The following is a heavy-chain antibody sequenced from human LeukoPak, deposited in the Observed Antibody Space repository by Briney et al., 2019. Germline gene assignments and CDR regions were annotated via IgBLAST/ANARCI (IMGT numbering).Heavy chain of an antibody. CDR2: IYGSRSNR. D-gene: IGHD3-22*01. CDR3: VRAYTRGYSDDFDY. Sequence: PGGALRLSCAASGVFFSDYCMSGGGEAPGKGVEGGSYIYGSRSNRYYAESVKGGVTISRDNAKNSLYMQMNRLRGEDTAVYYCVRAYTRGYSDDFDYWGQGTLVTVSS. V-gene: IGHV3-11*01. CDR1: GVFFSDYC. J-gene: IGHJ4*02.